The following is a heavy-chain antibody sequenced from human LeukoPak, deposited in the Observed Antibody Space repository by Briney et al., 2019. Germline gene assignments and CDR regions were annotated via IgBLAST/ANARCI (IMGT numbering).Heavy chain of an antibody. J-gene: IGHJ3*02. Sequence: GGSLRLSCAASGFTFSSYGMHWVRQAPGKGLEWVAVIWYDESNKYYADSVKGRFTISRDNSKNTLYLQMNSLRAEDTAVYYCARARGENDILTGYPGAFDIWGQGTMVTVSS. CDR2: IWYDESNK. CDR1: GFTFSSYG. D-gene: IGHD3-9*01. V-gene: IGHV3-33*01. CDR3: ARARGENDILTGYPGAFDI.